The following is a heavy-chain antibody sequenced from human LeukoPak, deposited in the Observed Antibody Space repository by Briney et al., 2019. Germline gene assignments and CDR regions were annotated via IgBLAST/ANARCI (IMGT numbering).Heavy chain of an antibody. CDR3: AGRTVTPYYHDSSGFHLQY. Sequence: GGTLRLSCAASGFRFTSYGMSWVRQAPGKGLEWVSAISGSGDITYYADSVKGRFTISRDNSKNTLYLQMNSLRAEDTAVYYCAGRTVTPYYHDSSGFHLQYWGQGTLVTVSS. CDR2: ISGSGDIT. CDR1: GFRFTSYG. D-gene: IGHD3-22*01. V-gene: IGHV3-23*01. J-gene: IGHJ1*01.